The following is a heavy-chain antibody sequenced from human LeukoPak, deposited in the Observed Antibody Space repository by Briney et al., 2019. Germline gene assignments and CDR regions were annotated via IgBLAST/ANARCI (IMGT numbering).Heavy chain of an antibody. V-gene: IGHV3-21*01. CDR2: ISSSSSYI. CDR1: GSTFSSYS. J-gene: IGHJ4*02. D-gene: IGHD3-3*01. CDR3: AREIAADFWSGYPDY. Sequence: GGSLRLSCAASGSTFSSYSMNWVRQAPGKGLEWVSSISSSSSYIYYADSVKGRFTISRDNAKNSLYLQMNSLRAEDTVVYYCAREIAADFWSGYPDYWGQGTLVTFSS.